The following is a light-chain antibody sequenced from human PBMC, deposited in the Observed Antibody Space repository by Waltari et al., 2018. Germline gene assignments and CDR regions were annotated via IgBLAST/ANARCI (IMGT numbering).Light chain of an antibody. CDR1: QTISYTT. Sequence: EIVLTQSPGTLYLSPGDRATLSCRSSQTISYTTLAWYQQKPDQGPRLLIYGASNRPTGVPSRFSGSGSGKDFTLAISRLEPDDFAVYYCQHYGTSSWTFGQGTKVEVK. J-gene: IGKJ1*01. CDR3: QHYGTSSWT. CDR2: GAS. V-gene: IGKV3-20*01.